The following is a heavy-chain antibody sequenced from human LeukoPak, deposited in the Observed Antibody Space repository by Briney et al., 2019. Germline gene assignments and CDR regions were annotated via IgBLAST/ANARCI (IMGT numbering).Heavy chain of an antibody. CDR2: ISYDGSNK. CDR1: GFTFSSYA. D-gene: IGHD3-10*01. J-gene: IGHJ6*04. CDR3: ARAGDYYGSGSNYYYYGMDV. Sequence: PGGSLRLSCAASGFTFSSYAMHRVRQAPGKGLERVAVISYDGSNKYYADSVKGRFTISSDNSKNTLYLQMNSLRAEDTAVYYCARAGDYYGSGSNYYYYGMDVWGKGTTVTVSS. V-gene: IGHV3-30*04.